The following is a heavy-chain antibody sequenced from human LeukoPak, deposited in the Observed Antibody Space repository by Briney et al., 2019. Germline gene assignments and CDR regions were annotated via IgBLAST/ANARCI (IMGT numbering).Heavy chain of an antibody. Sequence: HPGGSLRLSCAASGFTFSSYAMSWVRQAPGKGLVWVSAISGSGGSTYYADSVKGRFTISRDNSKNTLYLQMNSLRAEDTAVYYCAKGKFTFGGVIVQPFDYWGQGTLVTVSS. CDR1: GFTFSSYA. CDR2: ISGSGGST. D-gene: IGHD3-16*02. V-gene: IGHV3-23*01. CDR3: AKGKFTFGGVIVQPFDY. J-gene: IGHJ4*02.